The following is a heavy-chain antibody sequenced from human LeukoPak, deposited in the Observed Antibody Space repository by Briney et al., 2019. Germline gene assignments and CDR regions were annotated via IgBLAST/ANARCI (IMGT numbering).Heavy chain of an antibody. J-gene: IGHJ4*02. V-gene: IGHV3-7*03. CDR1: GFTFSSSW. CDR2: IKQDGNEK. CDR3: EKDRVWLYY. Sequence: GGSLRLSCAASGFTFSSSWMTWVRQAPGKGLEWVANIKQDGNEKYYADSVKGRFTISRDNSKNSLYLQMNSLRAEDTAVYYREKDRVWLYYWGQGTLVTVSS. D-gene: IGHD3-10*01.